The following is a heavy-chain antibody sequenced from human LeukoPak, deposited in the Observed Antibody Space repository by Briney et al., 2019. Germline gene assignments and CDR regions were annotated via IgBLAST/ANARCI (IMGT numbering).Heavy chain of an antibody. J-gene: IGHJ6*03. CDR1: GFTFTNAW. CDR3: TTELRPYTSSSYGYYYYMDV. CDR2: IKRKTDGGTT. D-gene: IGHD6-6*01. V-gene: IGHV3-15*01. Sequence: GGSLRLSCAASGFTFTNAWMSWVRQAPGKGLEWVGRIKRKTDGGTTDYAAPVKGRFTISRDDSKNTLYLQMKNLKTEDTAVYYCTTELRPYTSSSYGYYYYMDVWRKGTTVTVSS.